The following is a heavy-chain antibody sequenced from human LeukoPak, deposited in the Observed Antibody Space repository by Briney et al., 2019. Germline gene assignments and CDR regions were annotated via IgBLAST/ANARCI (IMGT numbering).Heavy chain of an antibody. CDR3: ARETTTTTVTGFDY. J-gene: IGHJ4*02. V-gene: IGHV4-4*07. Sequence: SETLSLTCTVSGGSISSYYWSWIRQPAGKGLEWIGRIYTSGSTNYNPSLKSRVTMSVDTSKNQFSLKLSSVTAADTAVYYCARETTTTTVTGFDYWGLGTLVTVSS. D-gene: IGHD4-11*01. CDR2: IYTSGST. CDR1: GGSISSYY.